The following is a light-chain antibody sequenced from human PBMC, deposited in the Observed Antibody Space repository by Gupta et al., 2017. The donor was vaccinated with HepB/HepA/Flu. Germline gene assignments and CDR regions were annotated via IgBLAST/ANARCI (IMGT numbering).Light chain of an antibody. CDR3: LQLNSDPLT. J-gene: IGKJ4*01. Sequence: DIQLTQSPSFLSASVGDRVTITCPASQSISSYLAWYQQKPGKAPKLLIYAASTLQSGVPSRFSGSGSGTEFTLTISSLQPEDFATYYCLQLNSDPLTFGGGTKVEIK. V-gene: IGKV1-9*01. CDR2: AAS. CDR1: QSISSY.